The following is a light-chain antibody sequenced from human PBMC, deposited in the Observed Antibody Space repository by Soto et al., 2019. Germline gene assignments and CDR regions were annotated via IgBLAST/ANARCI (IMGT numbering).Light chain of an antibody. V-gene: IGLV1-40*01. J-gene: IGLJ1*01. Sequence: QPVLTQPPSVSGAPGQRVTISCTGSSSNIGAGYDVHWYQQLPGTTPKLLIYGNSNRPSGVPDRFSGSKSGTSASLSITGFQAEDEADYYGQSYDSSLSGYVFGTGTKLTV. CDR3: QSYDSSLSGYV. CDR1: SSNIGAGYD. CDR2: GNS.